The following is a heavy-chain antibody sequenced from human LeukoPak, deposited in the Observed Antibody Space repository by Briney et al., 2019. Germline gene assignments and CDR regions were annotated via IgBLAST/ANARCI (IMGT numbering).Heavy chain of an antibody. CDR1: GYTFTGYY. J-gene: IGHJ4*02. Sequence: ASVKVSCKASGYTFTGYYVHWVRQAPGQGLEWMGRINPNSGGTNYAQKFQGRVTMTRGTSISTAYMELSRLRSDDTAVYYCARDRYGDYVSVLHDYWGQGTLFTVSS. CDR3: ARDRYGDYVSVLHDY. CDR2: INPNSGGT. V-gene: IGHV1-2*06. D-gene: IGHD4-17*01.